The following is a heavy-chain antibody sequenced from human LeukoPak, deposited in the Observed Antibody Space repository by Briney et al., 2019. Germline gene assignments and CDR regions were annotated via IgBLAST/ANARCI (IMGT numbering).Heavy chain of an antibody. Sequence: PGGSLRLSCAASGFSFSSYGMHWVRQAPGKGLEWVAAIWSDGSNKYYAESVKGRFTVSIDNPKNTLYLQMNSLRAEDTAVYYCARGRTHYGSGSYIDYWGQGTLVTVSS. D-gene: IGHD3-10*01. J-gene: IGHJ4*02. CDR1: GFSFSSYG. CDR3: ARGRTHYGSGSYIDY. V-gene: IGHV3-33*01. CDR2: IWSDGSNK.